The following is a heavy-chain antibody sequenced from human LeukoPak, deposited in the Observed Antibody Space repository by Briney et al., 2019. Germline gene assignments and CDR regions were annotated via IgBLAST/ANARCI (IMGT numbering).Heavy chain of an antibody. CDR3: ARPGVTGADAFDI. V-gene: IGHV4-59*01. D-gene: IGHD2-21*02. CDR2: IYYSGST. J-gene: IGHJ3*02. Sequence: AETLSLTCTVSGGSISSYYWSWIRQPPGKGLEWIGYIYYSGSTNYNPSLKSRVTISVDTSKNQFSLKLSSVTAADTAVYYCARPGVTGADAFDIWGQGALVSVSS. CDR1: GGSISSYY.